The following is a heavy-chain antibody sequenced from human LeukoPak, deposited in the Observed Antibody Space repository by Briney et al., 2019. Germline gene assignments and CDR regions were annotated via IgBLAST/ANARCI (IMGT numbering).Heavy chain of an antibody. D-gene: IGHD5-12*01. CDR3: ARVAVATRLGYFDY. CDR2: IYYSGST. V-gene: IGHV4-59*01. J-gene: IGHJ4*02. CDR1: GGSISSYY. Sequence: PSETLSLTCTVSGGSISSYYWSWIPQPPGKGLEWIGYIYYSGSTNYNPSLKSRVTISVDTSKNQFSLKLSSVTAADTAVYYCARVAVATRLGYFDYWGQGTLVTVSS.